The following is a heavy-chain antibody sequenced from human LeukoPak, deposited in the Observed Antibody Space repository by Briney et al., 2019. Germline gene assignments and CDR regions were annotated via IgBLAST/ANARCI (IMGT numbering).Heavy chain of an antibody. Sequence: GGSLRLSCAASGFTFDDYGMSWVRQAPGKGLEWVSGINWNGGSTGYADSVKGRFTISRDNAKNSLYLQMNSLRAEDTALYYCARLYCSSTSCYFFDYWGQGTLVTVSS. CDR3: ARLYCSSTSCYFFDY. J-gene: IGHJ4*02. D-gene: IGHD2-2*01. V-gene: IGHV3-20*04. CDR2: INWNGGST. CDR1: GFTFDDYG.